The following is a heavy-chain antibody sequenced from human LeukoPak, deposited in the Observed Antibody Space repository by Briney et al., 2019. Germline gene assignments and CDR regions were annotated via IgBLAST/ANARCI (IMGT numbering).Heavy chain of an antibody. Sequence: PGGSLRLSCAASGFTVSSNYMSWVRQAPGKGLEWVSVIYSGGSTYYADSVKGRFTISRDNSKNTLYLQMNSLRSEDTAVYYCAREGDSSSSDYGMDVWGQGTTVTVSS. V-gene: IGHV3-53*05. CDR3: AREGDSSSSDYGMDV. D-gene: IGHD6-6*01. CDR1: GFTVSSNY. CDR2: IYSGGST. J-gene: IGHJ6*02.